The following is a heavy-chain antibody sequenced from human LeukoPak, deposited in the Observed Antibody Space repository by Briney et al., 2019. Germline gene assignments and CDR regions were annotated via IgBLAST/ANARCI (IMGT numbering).Heavy chain of an antibody. D-gene: IGHD6-19*01. J-gene: IGHJ3*02. CDR3: ARVRRYSSGWYDAFDI. V-gene: IGHV3-48*03. CDR1: GFTFSSYE. Sequence: GGSLRLSCAASGFTFSSYEMNWVRQAPGKGLEWVSYISSSGSTIYYADSVKGRFTISRDNAKNSLYLQMNSLRAEDTAVYYCARVRRYSSGWYDAFDIWGQGTMVTVSS. CDR2: ISSSGSTI.